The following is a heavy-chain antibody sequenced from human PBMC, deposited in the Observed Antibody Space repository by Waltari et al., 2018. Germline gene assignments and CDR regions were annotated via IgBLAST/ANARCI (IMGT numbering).Heavy chain of an antibody. CDR3: ARDMRGAYLFPAPFDF. V-gene: IGHV1-69*01. J-gene: IGHJ4*02. Sequence: QVQLVQSGAEVKKPGSSVKVSCKASGANFTSYGIHWVRQAPGQGLEWMGGITPACTALIYAQSFQGRVTITADESTTTADIEVSSLRSEDTAMYDCARDMRGAYLFPAPFDFWGQGTLVIVSS. D-gene: IGHD3-16*01. CDR2: ITPACTAL. CDR1: GANFTSYG.